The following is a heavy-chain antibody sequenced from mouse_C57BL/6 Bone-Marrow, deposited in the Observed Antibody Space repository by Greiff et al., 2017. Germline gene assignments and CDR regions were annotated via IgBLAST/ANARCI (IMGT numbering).Heavy chain of an antibody. D-gene: IGHD1-3*01. Sequence: VQLQESGPELVKPGASVKISCKASGYAFSSSWMNWVKQRPGKGLEWIGRIYPGDGDTNYNGKFKGKATLTADKSSSTAYMQLSSLTSEDSAVYFCARSESKEGGYWGQGTTLTVSS. CDR1: GYAFSSSW. J-gene: IGHJ2*01. CDR2: IYPGDGDT. CDR3: ARSESKEGGY. V-gene: IGHV1-82*01.